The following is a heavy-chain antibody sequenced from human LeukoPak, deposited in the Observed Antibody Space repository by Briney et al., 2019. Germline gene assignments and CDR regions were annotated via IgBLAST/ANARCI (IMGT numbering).Heavy chain of an antibody. D-gene: IGHD2-2*03. CDR2: ISWNSGSI. J-gene: IGHJ5*02. Sequence: GGSLRLSCAASGFTFDDYAMHWVRQAPGKGLEWVSGISWNSGSIGYADSVKGRFTISRDNAKNSLYLQMNSLRAEDTALYYCARGTGYCSSTSCPRKYNWFDPWGQGTLVTVSS. CDR1: GFTFDDYA. V-gene: IGHV3-9*01. CDR3: ARGTGYCSSTSCPRKYNWFDP.